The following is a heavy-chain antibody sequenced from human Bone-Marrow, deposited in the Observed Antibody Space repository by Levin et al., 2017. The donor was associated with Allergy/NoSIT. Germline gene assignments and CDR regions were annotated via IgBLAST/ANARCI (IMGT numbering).Heavy chain of an antibody. CDR1: GFTFSSYA. V-gene: IGHV3-30*18. CDR3: AKGSSTSWYFDS. Sequence: GESLKISCAASGFTFSSYAMHWVRQGPGKGLEWVAVVSMDGNKKHFADSVKGRFTISRDNSKNTLSLQMNSLRPEDTSVYYCAKGSSTSWYFDSWGQGTMVTVSS. CDR2: VSMDGNKK. D-gene: IGHD2-2*01. J-gene: IGHJ4*02.